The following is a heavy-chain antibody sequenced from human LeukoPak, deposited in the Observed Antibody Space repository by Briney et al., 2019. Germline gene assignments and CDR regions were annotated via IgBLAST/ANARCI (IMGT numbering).Heavy chain of an antibody. CDR1: GGSISSYY. J-gene: IGHJ6*03. D-gene: IGHD3-10*01. CDR3: ARQSFDYYYYYMDV. CDR2: IYTSWST. Sequence: SETLSLTCTVSGGSISSYYWSWLRQPPGKGLEWIGYIYTSWSTNYNPSLKSRVTISVDTSKNQCSLKLSSETAADTAVYYCARQSFDYYYYYMDVWGKGTTVTVSS. V-gene: IGHV4-4*09.